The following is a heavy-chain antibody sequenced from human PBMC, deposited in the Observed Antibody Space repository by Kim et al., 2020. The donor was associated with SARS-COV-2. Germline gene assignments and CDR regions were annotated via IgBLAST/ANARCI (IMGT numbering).Heavy chain of an antibody. CDR3: VRAPQGYWTDSTCYSNW. Sequence: GGSLRLSCAASGFTFSKYRMHWVRQAPGKGLEWVSTISSGGAYIYYADSVKGRFTISRDNAKNSLSLQMNSLGVDDTAVYYCVRAPQGYWTDSTCYSNW. J-gene: IGHJ5*01. CDR1: GFTFSKYR. CDR2: ISSGGAYI. V-gene: IGHV3-21*01. D-gene: IGHD2-8*02.